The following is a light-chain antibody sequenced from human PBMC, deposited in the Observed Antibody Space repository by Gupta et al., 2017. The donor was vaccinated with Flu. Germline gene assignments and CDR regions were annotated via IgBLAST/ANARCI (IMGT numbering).Light chain of an antibody. CDR1: PSLVIHDSNTY. CDR2: QVS. V-gene: IGKV2-30*01. J-gene: IGKJ1*01. Sequence: VTLGPAAARACRSSPSLVIHDSNTYLHWFQQKPGKAPKRLIYQVSNRETGVPSRFSGSGSGTDFTLKISRVEAEDVGVYYCMQGSSWPWAFGQGTKVEVK. CDR3: MQGSSWPWA.